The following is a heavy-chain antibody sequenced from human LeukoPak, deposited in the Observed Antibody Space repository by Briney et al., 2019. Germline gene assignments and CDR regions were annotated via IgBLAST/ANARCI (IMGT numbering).Heavy chain of an antibody. V-gene: IGHV1-24*01. D-gene: IGHD2-21*02. J-gene: IGHJ4*02. CDR3: ATDTGDSQLLLSSFNH. Sequence: ASVKVSCKVSGHTLNELSMHWVRQPPGKGLEWMGGFDPEDEDTVYAQKFQGRITMTEDTSTDTAYLELSNLRSDDTAVYFCATDTGDSQLLLSSFNHWGQGTLVTVSS. CDR1: GHTLNELS. CDR2: FDPEDEDT.